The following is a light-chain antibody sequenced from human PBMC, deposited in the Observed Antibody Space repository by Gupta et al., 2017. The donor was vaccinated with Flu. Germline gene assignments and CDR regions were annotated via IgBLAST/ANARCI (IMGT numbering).Light chain of an antibody. CDR1: QDISNY. Sequence: DIQMTQSPSSLSASVGDRVTITCRASQDISNYLAWFQQKPGNAPKSLIFAASNLQSGVPSRFSRRGSWTDFTLHISSLQPEDFATYYCQQYNSYPFTFGPGTKVDIK. J-gene: IGKJ3*01. CDR2: AAS. CDR3: QQYNSYPFT. V-gene: IGKV1-16*01.